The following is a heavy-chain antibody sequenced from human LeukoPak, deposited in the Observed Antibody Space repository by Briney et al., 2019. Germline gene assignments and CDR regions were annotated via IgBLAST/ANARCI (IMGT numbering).Heavy chain of an antibody. CDR2: INPNSGGT. D-gene: IGHD6-19*01. CDR1: GYTFTGYY. Sequence: ASVKVSCKASGYTFTGYYMHWVRQAPGQGLEWMGWINPNSGGTNYAQKFQGWVTMTRDTSISTAYMELSRLRSDDTAVYYCARELSGWSRYGMDVWGQGTTVTVSS. V-gene: IGHV1-2*04. J-gene: IGHJ6*02. CDR3: ARELSGWSRYGMDV.